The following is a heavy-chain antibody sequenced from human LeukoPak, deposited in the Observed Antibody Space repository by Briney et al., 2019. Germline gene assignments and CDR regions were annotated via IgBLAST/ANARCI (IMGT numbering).Heavy chain of an antibody. D-gene: IGHD5-12*01. CDR3: ARGGGSVRGFFGYQN. J-gene: IGHJ4*02. V-gene: IGHV1-8*01. Sequence: ASVKVSCTASGYTFTDFEIQWLRQAPGQGLEWMGWMNPNSGNTGSAQRFQGRVTMTRDASISTAYMELHSLRFEDTAVYYCARGGGSVRGFFGYQNWGQGTLVTVSS. CDR2: MNPNSGNT. CDR1: GYTFTDFE.